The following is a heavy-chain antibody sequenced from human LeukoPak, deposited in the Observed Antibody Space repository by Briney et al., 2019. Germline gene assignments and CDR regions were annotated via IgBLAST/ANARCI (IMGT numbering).Heavy chain of an antibody. CDR1: GYTFSNYG. CDR2: MSHYT. V-gene: IGHV1-18*01. Sequence: ASVKVSCKASGYTFSNYGISWVRQAPGQGLEWMGWMSHYTNYPQKFQGRVTLTTDTSTSTAYMELRSLRSDDTAVYFSARDQGSLTRSWYTGYWGQGTQVTVSS. J-gene: IGHJ4*02. CDR3: ARDQGSLTRSWYTGY. D-gene: IGHD6-13*01.